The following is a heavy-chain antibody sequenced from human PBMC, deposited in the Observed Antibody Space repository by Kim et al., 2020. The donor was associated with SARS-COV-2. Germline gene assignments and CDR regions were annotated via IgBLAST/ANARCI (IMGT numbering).Heavy chain of an antibody. CDR3: SKQGVPGLNWFDP. CDR2: INKDATGT. D-gene: IGHD6-19*01. J-gene: IGHJ5*02. CDR1: GLTFTTYA. Sequence: GGSLRLSCAASGLTFTTYAMTWVRQAPGKGLEWVSLINKDATGTYYADFVEGRFTISRDNSKNMVFLQIHNLRAEDTGIYYCSKQGVPGLNWFDPWGQGTLVVVSS. V-gene: IGHV3-23*03.